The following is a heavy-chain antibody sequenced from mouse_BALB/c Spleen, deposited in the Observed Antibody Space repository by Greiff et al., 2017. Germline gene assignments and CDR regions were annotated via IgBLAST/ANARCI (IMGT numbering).Heavy chain of an antibody. CDR2: IYPGNVNT. D-gene: IGHD2-13*01. Sequence: VQLQESGPELVKPGASVRISCKASGYTFTSYYIHWVKQRPGQGLEWIGWIYPGNVNTKYNEKFKGKATLTADKSSSTAYMQLSSLTSEDSAVYFCARLGDWVYFDYWGQGTTLTVSS. V-gene: IGHV1S56*01. CDR3: ARLGDWVYFDY. CDR1: GYTFTSYY. J-gene: IGHJ2*01.